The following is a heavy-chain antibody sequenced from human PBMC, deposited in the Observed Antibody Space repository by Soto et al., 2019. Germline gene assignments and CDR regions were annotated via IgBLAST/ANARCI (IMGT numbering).Heavy chain of an antibody. CDR2: IWYDGSNK. CDR1: GFTFSDYG. CDR3: ARDPGGSSSSPGDY. V-gene: IGHV3-33*01. J-gene: IGHJ4*02. Sequence: QVQLVESGGGVVQPGRSLRLSCAASGFTFSDYGMHWVRQAPGKGLEWVAVIWYDGSNKNYADSVKGRFIISRDNSTNTLYLQMNSLRAEDTAVYYCARDPGGSSSSPGDYWGQGTQVTVSS. D-gene: IGHD6-13*01.